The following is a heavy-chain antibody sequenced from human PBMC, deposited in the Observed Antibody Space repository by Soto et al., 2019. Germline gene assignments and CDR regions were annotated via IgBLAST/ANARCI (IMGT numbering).Heavy chain of an antibody. V-gene: IGHV4-30-4*01. CDR3: ARGGLGFGESENPSNWFDL. D-gene: IGHD3-10*01. Sequence: SETLSLTCTVSGGSISSGDYYWSWIRQPPGKGLEWIGYIYYSGSTYYNPSLKSRVTISVDTSKNQFSLKLSSGTAADTAVYYCARGGLGFGESENPSNWFDLWGQGTLVTVSS. CDR2: IYYSGST. J-gene: IGHJ5*02. CDR1: GGSISSGDYY.